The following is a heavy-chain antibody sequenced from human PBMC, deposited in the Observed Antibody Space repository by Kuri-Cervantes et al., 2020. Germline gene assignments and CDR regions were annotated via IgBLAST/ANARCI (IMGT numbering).Heavy chain of an antibody. CDR2: FDPEDCET. Sequence: ASVKVSCKVSGYTLTELSMHWVRQAPGKGLEWMGGFDPEDCETIYAQKFQGRVTMTEDTSTDTAYMELSSLRSEDTAVYYCATHSVGATTSWGYFDYWGQGTLVTVSS. CDR3: ATHSVGATTSWGYFDY. D-gene: IGHD1-26*01. J-gene: IGHJ4*02. CDR1: GYTLTELS. V-gene: IGHV1-24*01.